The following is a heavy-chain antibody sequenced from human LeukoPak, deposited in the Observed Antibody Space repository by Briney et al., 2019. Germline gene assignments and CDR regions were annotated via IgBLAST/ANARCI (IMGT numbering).Heavy chain of an antibody. CDR2: INPNSGGT. CDR1: GYTFTGYY. V-gene: IGHV1-2*02. J-gene: IGHJ3*02. CDR3: ARPRGRTTGTTEGAFDI. Sequence: ASVKVSCKASGYTFTGYYMHWVRQAPGQGLEWMGWINPNSGGTNYAQKSQGRVTMTRDTSISTAYMELSRLRSDDTAVYYCARPRGRTTGTTEGAFDIWGQGTMVTVSS. D-gene: IGHD1-1*01.